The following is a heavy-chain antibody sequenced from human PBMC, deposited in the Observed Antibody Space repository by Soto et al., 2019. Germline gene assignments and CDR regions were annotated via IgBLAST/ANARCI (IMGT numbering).Heavy chain of an antibody. CDR2: ITGSGGVT. D-gene: IGHD2-8*01. V-gene: IGHV3-23*01. CDR3: ARADIVLMVYEGGMDV. J-gene: IGHJ6*02. Sequence: SLRLSCAASGFSFSSYAMSWVRQAPGKGLDWVSAITGSGGVTHYADSVKGRFTISRDNSKNTLYLQMNSLRAEDTAVYYCARADIVLMVYEGGMDVWGQGTTVTVSS. CDR1: GFSFSSYA.